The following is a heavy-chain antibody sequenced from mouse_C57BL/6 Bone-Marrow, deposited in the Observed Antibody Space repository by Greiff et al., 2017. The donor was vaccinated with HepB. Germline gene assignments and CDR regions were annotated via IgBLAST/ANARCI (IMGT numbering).Heavy chain of an antibody. J-gene: IGHJ1*03. Sequence: VQLQQSGAELVRPGASVKLSCTASGFNIKDDYMHWVKQRPEQGLEWIGWIDPENGDTEYASKFQGKATITADTSSNTAYLQLSSLTSEDTAVYYCTTDLLWYPYWYFDVWGTGTTVTVSS. CDR3: TTDLLWYPYWYFDV. CDR1: GFNIKDDY. D-gene: IGHD2-1*01. V-gene: IGHV14-4*01. CDR2: IDPENGDT.